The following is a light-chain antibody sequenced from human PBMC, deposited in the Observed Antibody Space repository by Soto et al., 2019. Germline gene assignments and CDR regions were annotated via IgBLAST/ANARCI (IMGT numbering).Light chain of an antibody. V-gene: IGKV1-39*01. CDR3: QQSYSSPET. CDR1: QSIDNY. J-gene: IGKJ1*01. CDR2: AAS. Sequence: DIQMTQSPSSLSASVGDRDTITCRASQSIDNYLNWYQQKPGKAPNLLIYAASTLLSGVPSRFSGRGSGTHITLTISSLQPEEFATYYGQQSYSSPETFGQGTKVEIK.